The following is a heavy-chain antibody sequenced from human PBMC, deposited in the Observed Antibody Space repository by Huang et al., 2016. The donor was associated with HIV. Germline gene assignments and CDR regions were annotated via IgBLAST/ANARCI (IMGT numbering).Heavy chain of an antibody. CDR2: LDWDDDQ. V-gene: IGHV2-70*13. Sequence: QVTLRESGPALVKPTQTLTLTCSFSGFSLSTSGMSMNWIRQPPGKALEWLARLDWDDDQYYNPSLEPRLSISKDTSKSQVILTMTNMDPVDTATYYCARIRTSSYFFDHWGQGTLVTVSS. D-gene: IGHD2-2*01. CDR1: GFSLSTSGMS. CDR3: ARIRTSSYFFDH. J-gene: IGHJ4*02.